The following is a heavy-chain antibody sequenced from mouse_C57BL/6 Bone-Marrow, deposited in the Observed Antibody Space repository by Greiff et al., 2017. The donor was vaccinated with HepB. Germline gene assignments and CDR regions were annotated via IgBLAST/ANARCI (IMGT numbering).Heavy chain of an antibody. J-gene: IGHJ2*01. CDR2: INPGSGGT. V-gene: IGHV1-54*01. Sequence: VQLQQSGAELVRPGTSVKVSCKASGYAFTNYLIEWVKQRPGQGLEWIGVINPGSGGTNYNEKFKGKATLTADKSSSTAYMQLSSLTSEDSAVYFCARRGIIITTASYYFDYWGQGTTLTVSS. CDR3: ARRGIIITTASYYFDY. CDR1: GYAFTNYL. D-gene: IGHD1-2*01.